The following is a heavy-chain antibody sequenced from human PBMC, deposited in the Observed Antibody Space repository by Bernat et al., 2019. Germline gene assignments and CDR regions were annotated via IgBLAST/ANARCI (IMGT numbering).Heavy chain of an antibody. J-gene: IGHJ4*02. CDR1: GFTFSSYG. CDR3: ARDRNDLTYDYGDYHDY. Sequence: VQLLESGGGLVQPGRSLRLSCAASGFTFSSYGMHWVRQAPGKGLEWVAVISYDGSNKYYADSVKGRFTISRDNSKNTLYLQMNSLRAEDTAVYYCARDRNDLTYDYGDYHDYWGQGTLVTVSS. V-gene: IGHV3-30*03. CDR2: ISYDGSNK. D-gene: IGHD4-17*01.